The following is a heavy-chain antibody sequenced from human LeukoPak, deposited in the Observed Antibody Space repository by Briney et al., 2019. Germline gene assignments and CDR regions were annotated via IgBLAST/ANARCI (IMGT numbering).Heavy chain of an antibody. CDR1: GFTFNGYW. D-gene: IGHD1-14*01. V-gene: IGHV3-7*01. CDR3: ARGPGDFDASDI. J-gene: IGHJ3*02. CDR2: IKGNGNEQ. Sequence: PGGSLRLSCAASGFTFNGYWMSWVRQAPGKGPEWVVHIKGNGNEQYYADSVKGRFTISRDNAKKSLCLQMNSLRVEDTAVYYCARGPGDFDASDIWGQGTMVTVPS.